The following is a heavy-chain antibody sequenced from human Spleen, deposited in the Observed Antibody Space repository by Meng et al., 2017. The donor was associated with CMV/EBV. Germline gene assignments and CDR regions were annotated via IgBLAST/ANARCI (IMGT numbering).Heavy chain of an antibody. CDR1: GFTFSSYA. D-gene: IGHD3-3*01. V-gene: IGHV3-23*01. CDR3: AKAGEWLALDY. J-gene: IGHJ4*02. Sequence: GGSLRLSCAASGFTFSSYAMSWVRQAPGKGLEWVSGISNGGGSTFYADSVKGRFTISRDYANNTLYLQMNSLRAEDTAVYYCAKAGEWLALDYWGQGTLVTVSS. CDR2: ISNGGGST.